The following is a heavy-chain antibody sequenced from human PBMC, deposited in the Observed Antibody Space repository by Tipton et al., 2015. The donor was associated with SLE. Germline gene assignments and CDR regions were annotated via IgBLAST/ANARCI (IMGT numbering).Heavy chain of an antibody. CDR1: GASISRYY. Sequence: TLSLTCTVSGASISRYYWSWIRQPPGKGLEWIGYIYDTGSTNYNPSLKSRITISVDTSKDQFSLKLSSMTAADTAVYYCARGTEWEPTVFDYWGQGNLVTVSS. CDR2: IYDTGST. CDR3: ARGTEWEPTVFDY. V-gene: IGHV4-59*01. D-gene: IGHD1-26*01. J-gene: IGHJ4*02.